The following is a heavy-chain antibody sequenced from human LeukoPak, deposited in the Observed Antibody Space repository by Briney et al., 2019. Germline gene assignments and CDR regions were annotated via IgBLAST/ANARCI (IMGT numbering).Heavy chain of an antibody. J-gene: IGHJ3*01. CDR1: GFTFSSYA. CDR2: ISGSGGST. Sequence: PGGSLRLSCAASGFTFSSYAMSWVRQAPGKGLEWVSAISGSGGSTYYADSVKGRFTISRDNSKNTLYLQMNSLRAEDTAVYYCARTGYDFWSGYSVWGQGTMVTVSS. D-gene: IGHD3-3*01. V-gene: IGHV3-23*01. CDR3: ARTGYDFWSGYSV.